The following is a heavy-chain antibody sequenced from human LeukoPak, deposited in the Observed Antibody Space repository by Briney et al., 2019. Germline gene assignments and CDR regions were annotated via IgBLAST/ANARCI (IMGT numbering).Heavy chain of an antibody. J-gene: IGHJ3*01. CDR3: ARFWHCGFSTCWAVDGFDY. CDR2: IDSNSGET. V-gene: IGHV1-2*02. Sequence: ASVKVSCKASGYSFIGYFIHWVRQAPGQGLEWMGWIDSNSGETHYAQKFQGRFTMTKDTSIKTAYMELSSLRSDDTAIYYCARFWHCGFSTCWAVDGFDYWGQGTEVTVSP. CDR1: GYSFIGYF. D-gene: IGHD2-21*01.